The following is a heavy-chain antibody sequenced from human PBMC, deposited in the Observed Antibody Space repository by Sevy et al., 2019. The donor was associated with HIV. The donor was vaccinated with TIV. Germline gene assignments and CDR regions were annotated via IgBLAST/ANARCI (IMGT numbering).Heavy chain of an antibody. CDR2: ISAHNGDT. J-gene: IGHJ4*02. D-gene: IGHD2-15*01. CDR3: ARAYCSGWRCYSLAY. Sequence: ASVKVSCKASGYTFTSYRIYWVRQAPGQVLESMGWISAHNGDTNYAQKFQGRVTMITDTSTTTAYMDLRSLRSDDTDLYYCARAYCSGWRCYSLAYWGQGTLVTVSS. CDR1: GYTFTSYR. V-gene: IGHV1-18*01.